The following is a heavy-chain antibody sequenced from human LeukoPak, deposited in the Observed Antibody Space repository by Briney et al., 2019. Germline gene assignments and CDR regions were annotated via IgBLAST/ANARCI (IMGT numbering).Heavy chain of an antibody. J-gene: IGHJ4*02. CDR2: IWYDGSNK. CDR3: AKDRGYCSGTSCHYFDY. V-gene: IGHV3-30*02. CDR1: GFTFSSNG. D-gene: IGHD2-2*01. Sequence: PGGSLRLSCAASGFTFSSNGMHWVRQAPGKGLEWVAVIWYDGSNKYYADSVKGRFTISRDNSKNTLYLQMNSLRAEDTAVYYCAKDRGYCSGTSCHYFDYWGQGTLVTVSS.